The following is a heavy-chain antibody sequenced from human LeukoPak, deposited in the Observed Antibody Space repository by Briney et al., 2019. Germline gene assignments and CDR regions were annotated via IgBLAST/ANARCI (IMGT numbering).Heavy chain of an antibody. D-gene: IGHD5-12*01. CDR2: INHSGST. CDR3: ARLGHSGSR. J-gene: IGHJ4*02. Sequence: PSETLSLTCAVYGGSFSGYYWSWIRQPPGKGLEWIGEINHSGSTNYNPSLKSRVTISVDTSKNQFSLKLSSVTAADTAVYYCARLGHSGSRWGQGTLVTVSS. CDR1: GGSFSGYY. V-gene: IGHV4-34*01.